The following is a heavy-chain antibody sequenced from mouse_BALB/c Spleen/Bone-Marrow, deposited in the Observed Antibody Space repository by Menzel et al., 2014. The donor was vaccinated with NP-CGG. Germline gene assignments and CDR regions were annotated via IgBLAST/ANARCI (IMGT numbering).Heavy chain of an antibody. Sequence: VQLQQSDTELVKPGASVKISCKASGYTFTDHAIHWVKQRPEQGLEWIGYISPGNGDIKYNEKFKGKATLTADKSSSIAYMQLIILTSEYSAVYFGKRSPYDYGSKAKWYFVVWDGGTLVTVSP. V-gene: IGHV1S53*03. CDR3: KRSPYDYGSKAKWYFVV. J-gene: IGHJ1*01. D-gene: IGHD1-1*01. CDR2: ISPGNGDI. CDR1: GYTFTDHA.